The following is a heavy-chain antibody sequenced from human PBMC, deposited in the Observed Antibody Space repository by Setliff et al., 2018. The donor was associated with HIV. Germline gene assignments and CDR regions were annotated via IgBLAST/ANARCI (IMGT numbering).Heavy chain of an antibody. CDR2: ISGYSGNT. Sequence: ASVKVSCKASGYTFTSYGISWLRQAPGQGLEWMGWISGYSGNTNYAQKFQDRVTMTTDTPTSTVYMELRSLRSDDTAVYYCARVQWVVSSNVGLDYWGQGTLVTVTS. V-gene: IGHV1-18*01. CDR1: GYTFTSYG. J-gene: IGHJ4*02. D-gene: IGHD6-19*01. CDR3: ARVQWVVSSNVGLDY.